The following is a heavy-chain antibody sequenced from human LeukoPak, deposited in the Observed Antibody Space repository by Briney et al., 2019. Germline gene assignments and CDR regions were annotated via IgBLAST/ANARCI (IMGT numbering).Heavy chain of an antibody. V-gene: IGHV3-48*01. J-gene: IGHJ3*02. CDR1: GFTFSSYS. CDR2: FSTSSGTI. CDR3: ARDSMYAFDI. Sequence: PGGSLRLSCAASGFTFSSYSMNWVRQAPGKGLEWISYFSTSSGTISYADSVKGRFTISRDNAKNSLYLQMNSLRAEDTAVYYCARDSMYAFDIWGQGTMDTVSS. D-gene: IGHD2-2*01.